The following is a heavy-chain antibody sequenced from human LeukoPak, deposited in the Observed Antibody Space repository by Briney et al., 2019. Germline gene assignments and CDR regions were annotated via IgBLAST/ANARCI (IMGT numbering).Heavy chain of an antibody. Sequence: GGSLRLSCAASGFTVSSNYMNWVRQAPGKGLEWVSVIYSGGSTYYADSVKGRFTISRHNSKNTLYLQMNSLRAEDTAVYYCARDQRRSLAAFAYYYGMDVWGQGTTVTVSS. D-gene: IGHD3-16*01. J-gene: IGHJ6*02. CDR3: ARDQRRSLAAFAYYYGMDV. CDR1: GFTVSSNY. V-gene: IGHV3-53*04. CDR2: IYSGGST.